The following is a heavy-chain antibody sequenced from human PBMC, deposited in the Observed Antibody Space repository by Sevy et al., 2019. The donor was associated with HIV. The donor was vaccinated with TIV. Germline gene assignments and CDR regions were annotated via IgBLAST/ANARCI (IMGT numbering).Heavy chain of an antibody. D-gene: IGHD3-3*02. CDR2: INPNSDGT. V-gene: IGHV1-2*02. CDR1: ASTFTAYY. Sequence: ASVKVSCKTSASTFTAYYMHWLRQAPGQGLEWMGWINPNSDGTKYAQIFQGRVSMTADTSISTAYMELSRLTSDDTAVYYCARDRVIFGGGGSLDVWGQGTTVTVSS. J-gene: IGHJ6*02. CDR3: ARDRVIFGGGGSLDV.